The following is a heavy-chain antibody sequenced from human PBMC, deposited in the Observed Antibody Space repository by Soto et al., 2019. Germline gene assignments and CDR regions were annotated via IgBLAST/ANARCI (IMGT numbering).Heavy chain of an antibody. CDR2: ISAYNGNT. J-gene: IGHJ4*02. V-gene: IGHV1-18*01. D-gene: IGHD6-13*01. CDR3: ARENGGSSSWYVDY. Sequence: GASVKVSCKASGYTFTSYGISWVRQAPGQGLERMGWISAYNGNTNYAQKLQGRVTMTTETSTSTAYMELRSLRSDDTAVYYCARENGGSSSWYVDYWGQGTLVTVSS. CDR1: GYTFTSYG.